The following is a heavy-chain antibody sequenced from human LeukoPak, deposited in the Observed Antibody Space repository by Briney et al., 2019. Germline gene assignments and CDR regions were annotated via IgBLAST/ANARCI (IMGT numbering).Heavy chain of an antibody. CDR1: GFTFSSYA. V-gene: IGHV3-23*01. CDR3: AEDLAAGPVPFDY. CDR2: ISGSGGST. Sequence: GGSLRLSCAASGFTFSSYAMSWVRQAPGKGLEWVSAISGSGGSTYYADSVKGRFTISRDNSKNTLYPQMNSLRAEDTAVYYCAEDLAAGPVPFDYWGQGTLVTVSS. J-gene: IGHJ4*02. D-gene: IGHD3-16*01.